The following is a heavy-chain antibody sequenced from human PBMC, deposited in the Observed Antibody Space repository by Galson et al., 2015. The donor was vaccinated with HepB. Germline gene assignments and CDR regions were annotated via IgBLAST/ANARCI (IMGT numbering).Heavy chain of an antibody. Sequence: SLRLSCAASEFTVSSKYMSWVRQAPGKGLELVSGIYSGGGTYYADSVKGRFTISRDNSKNTLYLQMNSLRAEDTAVYYCASRPHGDSPYFDYWGQGSLVTVSS. CDR1: EFTVSSKY. CDR3: ASRPHGDSPYFDY. J-gene: IGHJ4*02. CDR2: IYSGGGT. V-gene: IGHV3-66*02. D-gene: IGHD4-17*01.